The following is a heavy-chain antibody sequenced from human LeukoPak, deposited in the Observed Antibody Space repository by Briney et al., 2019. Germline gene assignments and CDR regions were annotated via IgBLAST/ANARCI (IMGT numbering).Heavy chain of an antibody. Sequence: ASVNVSCKASGYTFTSYGISWLRQAPGQGLEWMGWISAYNGNTNYAQKLQGRVTMTTDTSTSTAYMELRSMRSDDTAVYYCARTKLKGVTDAFDIWGQGTMVTVSS. J-gene: IGHJ3*02. CDR3: ARTKLKGVTDAFDI. V-gene: IGHV1-18*01. CDR1: GYTFTSYG. CDR2: ISAYNGNT. D-gene: IGHD5-18*01.